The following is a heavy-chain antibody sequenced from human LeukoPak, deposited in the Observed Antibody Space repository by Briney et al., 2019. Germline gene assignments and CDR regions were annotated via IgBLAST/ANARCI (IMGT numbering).Heavy chain of an antibody. CDR1: GFTVSNSY. D-gene: IGHD5-24*01. V-gene: IGHV3-66*02. CDR2: IYSGGGT. CDR3: ARARIEMTIIVDWFDP. Sequence: GGSLRLSCAASGFTVSNSYMSWVRQAPGKGLEWVSVIYSGGGTYYTESVKGRFTISRDNSKNTLYLQMNSLRVEDTAVYYCARARIEMTIIVDWFDPWGQGTLVTVSS. J-gene: IGHJ5*02.